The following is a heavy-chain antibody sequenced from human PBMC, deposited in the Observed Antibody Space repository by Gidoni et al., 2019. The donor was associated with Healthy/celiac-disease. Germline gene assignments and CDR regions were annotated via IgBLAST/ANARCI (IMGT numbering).Heavy chain of an antibody. Sequence: EVQLVESGGGLVQPGGSLRLSCAASGFTFSSYSMNWVRQAPGKGLEWVSYISSSSSTIYYADSVKGRFTISRDNAKNSLYLQMNSLRAEETAVYYCARDDVVTAVDYWGQGTLVTVSS. D-gene: IGHD2-15*01. J-gene: IGHJ4*02. V-gene: IGHV3-48*01. CDR1: GFTFSSYS. CDR3: ARDDVVTAVDY. CDR2: ISSSSSTI.